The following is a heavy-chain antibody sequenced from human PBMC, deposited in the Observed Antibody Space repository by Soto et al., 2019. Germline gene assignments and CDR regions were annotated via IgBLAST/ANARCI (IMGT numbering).Heavy chain of an antibody. CDR3: ARDFGVVAATFAFDI. D-gene: IGHD2-15*01. CDR1: GFTFSSYW. V-gene: IGHV3-7*01. CDR2: IKQDGSEK. J-gene: IGHJ3*02. Sequence: GGSLRLSCAASGFTFSSYWMSWVRQAPGKGLEWVANIKQDGSEKYYVDSVKGRFTISRDNAKNSLYLQMNSLRAEDTAVYYCARDFGVVAATFAFDIWGQGTMVTVSS.